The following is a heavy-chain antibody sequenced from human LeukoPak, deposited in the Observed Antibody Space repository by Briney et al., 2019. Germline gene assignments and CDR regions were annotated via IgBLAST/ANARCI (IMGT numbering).Heavy chain of an antibody. CDR3: ARDSGERGSGSYLIAY. V-gene: IGHV1-2*02. CDR2: INPNSGGT. J-gene: IGHJ4*02. Sequence: WASVKVSCKASGYTFTGYYMHWVRQAPGQGLEWMEWINPNSGGTNYAQKFQGRVTMTRDTSISTAYMELSRLGSDDTAVYYCARDSGERGSGSYLIAYWGQGTLVTVSS. CDR1: GYTFTGYY. D-gene: IGHD3-10*01.